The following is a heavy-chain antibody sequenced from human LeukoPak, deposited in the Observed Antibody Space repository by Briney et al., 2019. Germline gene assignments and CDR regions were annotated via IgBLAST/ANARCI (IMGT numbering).Heavy chain of an antibody. Sequence: PGGSLRLSCAASGFTFSSYEMNWVRQAPGKGLVWVSRINSDGSSTSYADSVKGRFTISRDNAKNTLYLQMNSLRAEDTAVYYCARDYYGSGSYSRWGQGTLVTVSS. D-gene: IGHD3-10*01. J-gene: IGHJ4*02. CDR1: GFTFSSYE. CDR2: INSDGSST. V-gene: IGHV3-74*01. CDR3: ARDYYGSGSYSR.